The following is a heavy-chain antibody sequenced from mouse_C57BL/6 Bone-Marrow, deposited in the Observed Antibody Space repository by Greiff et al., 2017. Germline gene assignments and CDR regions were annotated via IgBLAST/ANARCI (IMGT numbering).Heavy chain of an antibody. Sequence: QVQLQQSGAELVMPGASVKLSCKASGYTFTSYWMHWVKQRPGQGLEWIGEIDPSDSYTNYNQKFKGKSTLTVDKSSSTAYMQLSSLTSEDSAVYYCALNYYGSSWFAYWGQGTLVTVSA. D-gene: IGHD1-1*01. CDR1: GYTFTSYW. J-gene: IGHJ3*01. CDR3: ALNYYGSSWFAY. CDR2: IDPSDSYT. V-gene: IGHV1-69*01.